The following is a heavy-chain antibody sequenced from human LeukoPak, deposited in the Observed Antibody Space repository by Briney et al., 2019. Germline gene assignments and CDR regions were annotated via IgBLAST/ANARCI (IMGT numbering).Heavy chain of an antibody. D-gene: IGHD3-22*01. J-gene: IGHJ4*02. CDR2: IKQDGSEK. CDR3: ARAGIWYYDSSGPIRAFDY. Sequence: GGSLRLSCAASGFTFSSYWMSWVRQAPGKGLEWVANIKQDGSEKYYVDSVKGRFTISRDNAKNSLYLQMNSLRAEDTAVYYCARAGIWYYDSSGPIRAFDYWGQGTLVTVSS. CDR1: GFTFSSYW. V-gene: IGHV3-7*01.